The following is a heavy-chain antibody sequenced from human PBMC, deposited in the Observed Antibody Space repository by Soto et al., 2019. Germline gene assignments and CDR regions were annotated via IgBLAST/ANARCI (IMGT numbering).Heavy chain of an antibody. D-gene: IGHD3-22*01. CDR2: ISAYNGNT. CDR1: GYTFTSYG. J-gene: IGHJ4*02. Sequence: QVQLVQSGAEVRKPGASVKVSCKASGYTFTSYGISWVRQAPGQGLEWMGWISAYNGNTNYAQKLQGRVTMTTDTSTSTAYMELRSLRSDDTAVYYCARAPLKPMIVVGRVDYWGQGTLVTVSS. V-gene: IGHV1-18*01. CDR3: ARAPLKPMIVVGRVDY.